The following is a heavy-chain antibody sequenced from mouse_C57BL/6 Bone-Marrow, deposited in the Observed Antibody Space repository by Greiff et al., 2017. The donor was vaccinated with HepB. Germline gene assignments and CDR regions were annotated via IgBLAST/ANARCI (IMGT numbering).Heavy chain of an antibody. CDR1: GFTFSNYW. D-gene: IGHD1-1*01. Sequence: EVKLVESGGGLVQPGGSMKLSCVASGFTFSNYWMNWVRQSPEKGLEWVAQSRLKSDNYATHYAESVKGRFTISRDDSKSSVYLQMNNLRAEDTGIYYCTDYYGSSYPSWFAYWGQGTLVTVSA. CDR2: SRLKSDNYAT. V-gene: IGHV6-3*01. CDR3: TDYYGSSYPSWFAY. J-gene: IGHJ3*01.